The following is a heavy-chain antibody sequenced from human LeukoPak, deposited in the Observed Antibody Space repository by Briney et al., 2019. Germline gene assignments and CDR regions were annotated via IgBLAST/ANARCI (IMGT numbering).Heavy chain of an antibody. D-gene: IGHD3-3*01. Sequence: TGGPLRLSCAASGFTFSSYGMHWVRQAPGKGLEWVAVIWSDGSNKYYADSVKGRFTISRDNSKNTLSLQMNSLRAEDTAVYYCARGRNLEWFDYWGQGTLVTVSS. CDR3: ARGRNLEWFDY. V-gene: IGHV3-33*01. CDR1: GFTFSSYG. J-gene: IGHJ5*01. CDR2: IWSDGSNK.